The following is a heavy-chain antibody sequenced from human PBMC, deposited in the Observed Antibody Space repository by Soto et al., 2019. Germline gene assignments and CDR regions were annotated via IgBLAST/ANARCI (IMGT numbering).Heavy chain of an antibody. V-gene: IGHV3-23*01. Sequence: EVQLLESGGDLVQPGGSLRLVCAASGFTFSKSGMRWVRQAPGQGLEWVSSIGPSGYTYYSDAVKGRFTIYRDISKNTLFLQMDSLRAEDTATYYCAKLLHNSYYNVMEVWGQRNTVTVSS. D-gene: IGHD1-26*01. CDR2: IGPSGYT. CDR3: AKLLHNSYYNVMEV. CDR1: GFTFSKSG. J-gene: IGHJ6*02.